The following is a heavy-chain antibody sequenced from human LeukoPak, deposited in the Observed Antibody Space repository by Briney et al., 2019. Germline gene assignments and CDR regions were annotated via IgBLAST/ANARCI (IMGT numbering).Heavy chain of an antibody. V-gene: IGHV4-39*01. D-gene: IGHD4-17*01. CDR2: IYYSGST. J-gene: IGHJ4*02. CDR1: GGSISSSSYY. CDR3: ARCNGDFSYYSDY. Sequence: SETLSLTCTVSGGSISSSSYYWGWIRQPPGKGLEWIGSIYYSGSTYYNPSLKSRVTISVDTSKNQFSLKLSSVTAADTAVYYCARCNGDFSYYSDYWGQGTLVTVSS.